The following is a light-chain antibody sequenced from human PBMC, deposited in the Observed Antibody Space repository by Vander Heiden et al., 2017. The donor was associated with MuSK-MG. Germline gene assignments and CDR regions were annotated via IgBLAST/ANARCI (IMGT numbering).Light chain of an antibody. CDR1: QSVSSY. J-gene: IGKJ5*01. Sequence: IVLTQPPATLSSSPGERATLSCRASQSVSSYLAWYQQKPGQAPRLLIYDASNRATGIPARFSGSGSGTDFTLTISSLEPEDFAVYYCQQGCNGPLTFGQGTQVEIK. CDR3: QQGCNGPLT. V-gene: IGKV3-11*01. CDR2: DAS.